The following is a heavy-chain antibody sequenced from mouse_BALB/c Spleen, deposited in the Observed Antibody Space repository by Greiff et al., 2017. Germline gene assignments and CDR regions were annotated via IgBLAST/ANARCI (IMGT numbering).Heavy chain of an antibody. D-gene: IGHD1-1*02. CDR3: ARETFYGPYAMDY. Sequence: EVQGVESGPGLVKPSQSLSLTCTVTGYSITSDYAWNWIRQFPGNKLEWMGYISYSGSTSYNPSLKSRISITRDTSKNQFFLQLNSVTTEDTATYYCARETFYGPYAMDYWGQGTSVTVSS. J-gene: IGHJ4*01. CDR1: GYSITSDYA. CDR2: ISYSGST. V-gene: IGHV3-2*02.